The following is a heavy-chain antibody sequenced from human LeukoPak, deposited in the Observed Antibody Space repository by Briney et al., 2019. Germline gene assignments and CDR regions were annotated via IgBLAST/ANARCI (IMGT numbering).Heavy chain of an antibody. V-gene: IGHV3-30-3*01. D-gene: IGHD6-19*01. J-gene: IGHJ4*02. CDR1: GFTFSSYA. CDR2: ISYDGSNK. CDR3: ARDSGWFFDY. Sequence: GGSLRLSCAASGFTFSSYAMHWVRQAPGKGLEWVAVISYDGSNKYYADSVKGRFTISRDNSKNTLYLQMNSLRAEDTAVYYCARDSGWFFDYWGQGTLVTVSS.